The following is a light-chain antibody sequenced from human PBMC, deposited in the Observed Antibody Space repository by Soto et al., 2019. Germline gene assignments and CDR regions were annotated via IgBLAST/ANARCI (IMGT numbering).Light chain of an antibody. V-gene: IGKV1-5*01. CDR3: QQYISYPYT. CDR1: QTTNTW. J-gene: IGKJ2*01. CDR2: DAS. Sequence: DIQMTQFPSTLSASVGDRVTITCRASQTTNTWLAWYQQKPGTAPKLLIYDASSLEGGVPSRFSASGSGTEFTLTISSLQPDHLATYYCQQYISYPYTFGQVTKVEIK.